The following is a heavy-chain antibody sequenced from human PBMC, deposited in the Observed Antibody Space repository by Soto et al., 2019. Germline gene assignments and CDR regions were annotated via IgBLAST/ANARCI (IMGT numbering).Heavy chain of an antibody. CDR3: GRLEGLATISYYFDY. CDR2: IYFSGTT. V-gene: IGHV4-61*01. Sequence: SETLSLTCSVSGGSVSSDSYYWSWIRRPPGAGLEWIGYIYFSGTTNYNPSLESRVTISVDSSKNQFSLKLMSLSAADTAVYYCGRLEGLATISYYFDYWGQGALVTVSS. CDR1: GGSVSSDSYY. D-gene: IGHD3-9*01. J-gene: IGHJ4*02.